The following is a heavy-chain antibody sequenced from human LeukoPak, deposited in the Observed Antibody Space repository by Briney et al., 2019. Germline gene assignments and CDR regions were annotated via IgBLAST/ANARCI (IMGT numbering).Heavy chain of an antibody. CDR3: ARASYSYDINGWVPFDY. J-gene: IGHJ4*02. CDR1: GGSFSGYY. D-gene: IGHD3-22*01. V-gene: IGHV4-34*01. Sequence: SETLSLTCAVYGGSFSGYYCSWIRQTPGKGLEWIGEINHGGSTSYNPSLKSRLTISVGSANNHFSLRVTSVTAADTAVYYCARASYSYDINGWVPFDYWGQGTLVTVSS. CDR2: INHGGST.